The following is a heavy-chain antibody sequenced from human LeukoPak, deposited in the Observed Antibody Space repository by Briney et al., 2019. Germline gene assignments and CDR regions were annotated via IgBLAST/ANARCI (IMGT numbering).Heavy chain of an antibody. Sequence: GGSLRLSCAASGFTFSSSAMTWVRQAPGKGLEWVSGISGSGGSTYYADSVKGRFTISRDNSKNTLYLQMNSLRGEDTAVYYCAKSYSGNYHFDYWGQGTLVTVSS. CDR2: ISGSGGST. CDR3: AKSYSGNYHFDY. J-gene: IGHJ4*02. CDR1: GFTFSSSA. V-gene: IGHV3-23*01. D-gene: IGHD1-26*01.